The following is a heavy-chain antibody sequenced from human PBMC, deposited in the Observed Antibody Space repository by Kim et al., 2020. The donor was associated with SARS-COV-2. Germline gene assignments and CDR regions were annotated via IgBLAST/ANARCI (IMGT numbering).Heavy chain of an antibody. CDR1: GASIRGYY. D-gene: IGHD5-18*01. V-gene: IGHV4-59*01. Sequence: SETLSLTCTVSGASIRGYYWSWIRQPPGKGLEWIGYIYYSGSTNYNPSLKSRVTISVDMSKNQFSLKLSSVTAADSAVYYCAREDTYGNLFDYWGQGTLVTVSS. J-gene: IGHJ4*02. CDR2: IYYSGST. CDR3: AREDTYGNLFDY.